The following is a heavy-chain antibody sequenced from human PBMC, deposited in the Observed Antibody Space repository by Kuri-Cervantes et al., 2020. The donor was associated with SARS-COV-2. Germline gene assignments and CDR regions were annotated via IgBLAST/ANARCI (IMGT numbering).Heavy chain of an antibody. J-gene: IGHJ4*02. D-gene: IGHD2-15*01. V-gene: IGHV3-23*03. CDR3: AKDGAYCSGGSCYSFDY. CDR1: GFTFSSYS. Sequence: GGSLRLSCAASGFTFSSYSMSWVRQAPGKGLEWVSVIYSGGSSTYYADSVKGRFTISRDNSKNTLYLQMNSLRAEDTAVYYCAKDGAYCSGGSCYSFDYWGQGTLVTVSS. CDR2: IYSGGSST.